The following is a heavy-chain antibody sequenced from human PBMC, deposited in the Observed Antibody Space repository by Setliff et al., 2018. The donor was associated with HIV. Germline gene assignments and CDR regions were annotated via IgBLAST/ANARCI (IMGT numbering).Heavy chain of an antibody. CDR2: IYITGDT. D-gene: IGHD2-21*01. J-gene: IGHJ4*02. CDR1: GGSINRGTYY. CDR3: ATYAGNGGGKGY. V-gene: IGHV4-61*09. Sequence: SETLSLTCSVSGGSINRGTYYWTWIRQPAGKGLEWIGHIYITGDTDYNPSLRSRVTISVDTSKNQFSLTLSSVTAADTAMYYCATYAGNGGGKGYWGQGTLVTVSS.